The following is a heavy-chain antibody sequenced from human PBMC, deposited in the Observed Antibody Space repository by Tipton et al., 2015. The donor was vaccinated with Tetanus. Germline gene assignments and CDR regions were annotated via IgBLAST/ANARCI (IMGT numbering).Heavy chain of an antibody. J-gene: IGHJ6*02. D-gene: IGHD4-11*01. CDR1: GDSINSDKYF. CDR2: MSHSGST. V-gene: IGHV4-39*07. Sequence: TLSLTCSISGDSINSDKYFWAWIRQPPGKGLEWIASMSHSGSTKYNPSLKSRVTISVDTSKNQFSLKLRSVTAADTAVYYCARDSNFYSYSYKGMDVWGQGTTVTVSS. CDR3: ARDSNFYSYSYKGMDV.